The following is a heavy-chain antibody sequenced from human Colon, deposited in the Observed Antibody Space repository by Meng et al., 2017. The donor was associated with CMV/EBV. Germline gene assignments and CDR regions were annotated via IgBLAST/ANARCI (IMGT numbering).Heavy chain of an antibody. Sequence: QIQLQESGPGLVKPAETLSLTCTASGDPISSGSHSWAWFRQPSGKRLEWIGSMYFSGIADYNPSLKSRVTISLHATQKQFSLRLTSVTAADSAVYFCARDLTNKWFYYWGQGTLVTVSS. CDR3: ARDLTNKWFYY. J-gene: IGHJ4*02. D-gene: IGHD1-26*01. CDR2: MYFSGIA. V-gene: IGHV4-39*07. CDR1: GDPISSGSHS.